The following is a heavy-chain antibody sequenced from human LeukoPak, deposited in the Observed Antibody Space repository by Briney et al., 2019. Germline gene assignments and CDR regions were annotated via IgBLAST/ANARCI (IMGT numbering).Heavy chain of an antibody. V-gene: IGHV4-39*07. Sequence: PSETLSLTCTVSGGSISSSSYYWGWIRQPPGKGLEWIGSIYYSGSTYYNPSLKSRVTISVDTSKNQFSLKLSSVTAADTAVYYCAREYFDWLPDYFDYWGQGTLVTVSS. CDR2: IYYSGST. CDR1: GGSISSSSYY. D-gene: IGHD3-9*01. J-gene: IGHJ4*02. CDR3: AREYFDWLPDYFDY.